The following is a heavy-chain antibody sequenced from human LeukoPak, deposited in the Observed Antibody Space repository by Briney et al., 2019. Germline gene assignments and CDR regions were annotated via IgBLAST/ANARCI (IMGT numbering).Heavy chain of an antibody. CDR3: ARASRGETTFL. CDR2: IKQDGSEK. J-gene: IGHJ4*02. CDR1: GWTFNSFW. D-gene: IGHD4-17*01. Sequence: GGSLRLSCAASGWTFNSFWMSWVRQAPGKGLEWVAAIKQDGSEKSYVGSVKGRFTISRDNAENSLYLQMNNLRAEDTAVYYCARASRGETTFLWGQGTLVTVSS. V-gene: IGHV3-7*01.